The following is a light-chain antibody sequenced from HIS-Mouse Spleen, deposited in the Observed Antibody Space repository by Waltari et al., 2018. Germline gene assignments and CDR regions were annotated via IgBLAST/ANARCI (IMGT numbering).Light chain of an antibody. CDR1: NIGSKS. CDR3: QVWDSSSDHYV. Sequence: SYVLTQPPSVSVAPGKTARITCGGHNIGSKSVHWYQQKPGQAPGLVVYDDSDRPSGIPERFSGSNSGNTATLTISRVEAGDEADYYCQVWDSSSDHYVFGTGTKVTVL. J-gene: IGLJ1*01. V-gene: IGLV3-21*03. CDR2: DDS.